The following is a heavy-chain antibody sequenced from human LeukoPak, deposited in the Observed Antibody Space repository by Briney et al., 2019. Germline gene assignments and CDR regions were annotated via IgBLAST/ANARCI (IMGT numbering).Heavy chain of an antibody. V-gene: IGHV3-11*04. CDR3: ARVVSENSGYQGY. J-gene: IGHJ4*02. CDR1: GFTFSDYY. CDR2: ISTSGSTI. D-gene: IGHD3-22*01. Sequence: GGSLRLSCAASGFTFSDYYMSWIRQSPGDGLGWVSYISTSGSTIYYADSVKGRFTVSRDNAKNSLFLQMNSLRAEDTAVYYCARVVSENSGYQGYWGQGTLVTVSS.